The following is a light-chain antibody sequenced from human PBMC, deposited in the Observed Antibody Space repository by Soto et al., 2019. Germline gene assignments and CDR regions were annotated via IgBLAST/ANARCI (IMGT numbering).Light chain of an antibody. V-gene: IGKV1-39*01. CDR2: TTS. CDR3: QQAHSTPVT. Sequence: DIQMTQSPSSLSASVGDGVTITCRASQSITTYLNWYQQKPEQAPNLLIYTTSTLKSGVPSRFSGSGSGTDFTLTISALRPEDFATYFCQQAHSTPVTFGGGTKVDIK. CDR1: QSITTY. J-gene: IGKJ4*01.